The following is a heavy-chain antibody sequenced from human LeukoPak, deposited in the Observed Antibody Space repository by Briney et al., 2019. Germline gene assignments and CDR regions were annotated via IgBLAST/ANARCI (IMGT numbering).Heavy chain of an antibody. CDR3: AKDFLN. Sequence: PTSETLSLTCAVYGGSFSGYYWSWIRQPPGKGLEWVSAISGSGGSTYYADSVKGRFTISRDNSKNTLYLQMNSLRAEDTAVYYCAKDFLNWGQGTLVTVSS. CDR2: ISGSGGST. CDR1: GGSFSGYY. J-gene: IGHJ4*02. V-gene: IGHV3-23*01. D-gene: IGHD2/OR15-2a*01.